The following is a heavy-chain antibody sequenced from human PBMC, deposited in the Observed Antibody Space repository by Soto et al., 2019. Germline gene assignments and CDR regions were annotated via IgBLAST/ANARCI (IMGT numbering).Heavy chain of an antibody. D-gene: IGHD2-15*01. Sequence: ASVKVSCKASGYTFTSYGISWVRQAPGQGLEWMGWISAYNGNTNYAQKLQGRVTMTTDTSTSTAYMELESLRSDDTAVYYCARSDGYCSGGSCLDDAFDIWGQGTMVTVSS. CDR3: ARSDGYCSGGSCLDDAFDI. CDR2: ISAYNGNT. V-gene: IGHV1-18*01. J-gene: IGHJ3*02. CDR1: GYTFTSYG.